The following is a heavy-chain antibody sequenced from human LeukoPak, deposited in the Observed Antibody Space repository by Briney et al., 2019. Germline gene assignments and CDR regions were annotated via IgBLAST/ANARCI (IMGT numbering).Heavy chain of an antibody. CDR1: GGSISSYY. CDR2: IYYSGST. V-gene: IGHV4-59*08. Sequence: SETLSLTCTVSGGSISSYYWSWIRQPPGKGLEWIGYIYYSGSTNYNPSLKSRVTISVDTSKNQFSLKLSSVTAADTAVYHCARLPPSYYYVSGSYRDAFDIWGQGTMVTVSS. D-gene: IGHD3-10*01. J-gene: IGHJ3*02. CDR3: ARLPPSYYYVSGSYRDAFDI.